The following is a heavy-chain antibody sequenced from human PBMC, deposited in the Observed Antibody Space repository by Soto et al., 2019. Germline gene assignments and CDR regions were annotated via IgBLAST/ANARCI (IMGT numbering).Heavy chain of an antibody. D-gene: IGHD5-18*01. V-gene: IGHV1-18*01. CDR2: ISGYNGNT. J-gene: IGHJ4*02. CDR3: SRDMNERGYSYGYVDY. Sequence: ASVKVSCKASGYTFTSYGISWVRQAPGQGLEWMGWISGYNGNTNYAQKLQGRVTMTTDTSTSTAYMELRSLRSDDTAVYYFSRDMNERGYSYGYVDYWGQGTLVTVSS. CDR1: GYTFTSYG.